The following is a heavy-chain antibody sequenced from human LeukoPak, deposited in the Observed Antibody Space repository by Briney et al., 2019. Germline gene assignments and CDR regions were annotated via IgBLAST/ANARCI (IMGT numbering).Heavy chain of an antibody. Sequence: GSLRLSCAASGFTFSSNWMHWVRQVPGKGLVWVSRISGDGSTIDYADSVRARFTVSRDNAKSTLYLQMNSLRAEDTAVYYCARHGSDAFDIWGQGTVVTVSS. CDR2: ISGDGSTI. CDR1: GFTFSSNW. D-gene: IGHD5-24*01. J-gene: IGHJ3*02. V-gene: IGHV3-74*01. CDR3: ARHGSDAFDI.